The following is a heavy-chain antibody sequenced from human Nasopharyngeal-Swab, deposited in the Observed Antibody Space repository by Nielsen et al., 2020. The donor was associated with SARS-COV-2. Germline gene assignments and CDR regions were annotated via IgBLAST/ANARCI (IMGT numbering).Heavy chain of an antibody. CDR3: AKGVEQWLVAGNLFDP. V-gene: IGHV3-23*01. CDR1: GFIFSNSA. Sequence: GESLKISCAVSGFIFSNSAMSWVRQAPGKGLEWVSVISGSGATTYHADSVKGRFTISRDNSQNTVYLQMNNLRVEDTARYYCAKGVEQWLVAGNLFDPWGQGTMVTVSS. J-gene: IGHJ5*02. CDR2: ISGSGATT. D-gene: IGHD6-19*01.